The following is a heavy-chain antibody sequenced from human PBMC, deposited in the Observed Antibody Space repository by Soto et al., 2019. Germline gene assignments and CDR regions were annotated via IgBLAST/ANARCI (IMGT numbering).Heavy chain of an antibody. CDR2: IDYTVNT. V-gene: IGHV4-39*01. CDR1: GGSISSRSYY. Sequence: PSLPGTLSGGSISSRSYYWAWIRQPPEKALEWIGSIDYTVNTYYNPSLKSRVTISIDTSKNQFSLNLGSVTAADSATYYCASTFHYDASGYYYITPGQFDSWGRGTLVTVSS. D-gene: IGHD3-22*01. CDR3: ASTFHYDASGYYYITPGQFDS. J-gene: IGHJ4*02.